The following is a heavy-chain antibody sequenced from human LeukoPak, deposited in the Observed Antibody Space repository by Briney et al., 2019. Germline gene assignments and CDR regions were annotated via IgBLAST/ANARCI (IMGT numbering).Heavy chain of an antibody. D-gene: IGHD5-12*01. CDR3: ARDSGYTIDY. CDR1: GGSISSGSYY. Sequence: SETLSLTCTVSGGSISSGSYYWSWIRQPAGKGLEWIGRIYTSGSTNYNPSLKSRVTISVDTSKNQFSLKLSSVTAADTAVYYCARDSGYTIDYWGQGTLVTVSS. V-gene: IGHV4-61*02. J-gene: IGHJ4*02. CDR2: IYTSGST.